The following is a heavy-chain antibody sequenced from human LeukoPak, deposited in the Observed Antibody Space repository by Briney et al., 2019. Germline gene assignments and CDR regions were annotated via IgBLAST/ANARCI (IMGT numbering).Heavy chain of an antibody. CDR1: GGTFSSYA. J-gene: IGHJ6*03. V-gene: IGHV1-69*05. D-gene: IGHD2-2*01. Sequence: SVTVSCKASGGTFSSYAISWVRQAPGQGLEWVGGIIPIFGTANYAQKFQGRVTITTDESTSTAYMELSSLRSEDTAVYYCARGRYCSSTSCFYYYYYMDVWGKGTTVTVSS. CDR3: ARGRYCSSTSCFYYYYYMDV. CDR2: IIPIFGTA.